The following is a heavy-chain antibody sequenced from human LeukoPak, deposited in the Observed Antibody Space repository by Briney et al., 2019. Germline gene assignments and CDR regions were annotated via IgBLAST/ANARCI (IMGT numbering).Heavy chain of an antibody. D-gene: IGHD6-6*01. J-gene: IGHJ4*02. CDR3: ARHIAARRVFTTRSVGIDY. CDR2: IYYSGST. CDR1: GGSISSSSYY. Sequence: SETLSLTCTVSGGSISSSSYYWGRIRQPPGKGLEWIGSIYYSGSTYYNPSLKSRVTISVDTSKNQFSLKLSSVTAADTAVYYCARHIAARRVFTTRSVGIDYWGQGTLVTVSS. V-gene: IGHV4-39*01.